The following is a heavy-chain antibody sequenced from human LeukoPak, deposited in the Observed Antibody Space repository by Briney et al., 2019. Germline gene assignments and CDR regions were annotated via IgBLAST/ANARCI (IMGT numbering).Heavy chain of an antibody. CDR2: ISYDGSKK. V-gene: IGHV3-30-3*01. Sequence: GGSLRLSCAASGFTFSNYAMHWLRQTPGTGLEWVAVISYDGSKKWYADSVKGRFTISRDNSKNTLYLQMNSLRAEDTAVYYCARDRGTIVVPAAMGYWGQGTLVTVSS. J-gene: IGHJ4*02. D-gene: IGHD2-2*01. CDR1: GFTFSNYA. CDR3: ARDRGTIVVPAAMGY.